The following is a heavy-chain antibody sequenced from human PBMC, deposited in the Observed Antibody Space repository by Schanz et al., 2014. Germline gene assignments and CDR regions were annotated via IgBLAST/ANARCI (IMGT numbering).Heavy chain of an antibody. CDR2: ITAYNGDT. Sequence: QVQLVQSGAEVKKPGASVKVSCKASGYTFNNYTYVMIWVRQAPGQGLEWMGWITAYNGDTNYALKLQGRVTMTTDTSTGTAYMELRSLRSDDTALYYCTRGGYSYALSAFDIWGQGTILTVSS. J-gene: IGHJ3*02. CDR3: TRGGYSYALSAFDI. CDR1: GYTFNNYTYV. V-gene: IGHV1-18*01. D-gene: IGHD5-18*01.